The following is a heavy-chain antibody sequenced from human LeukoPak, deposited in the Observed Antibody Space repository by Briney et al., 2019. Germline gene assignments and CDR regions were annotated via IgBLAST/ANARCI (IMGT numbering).Heavy chain of an antibody. CDR3: ATKSSGWPDF. CDR2: INSDGSRT. CDR1: EFTFSSHW. J-gene: IGHJ4*02. D-gene: IGHD6-19*01. Sequence: GGSLRLSCAASEFTFSSHWMHWVRQAPGKGLVWVSRINSDGSRTYYADSVKGRFTISRDDSQNTLYLQMNSLSAEDTAVYYCATKSSGWPDFWGQGTLVTVSS. V-gene: IGHV3-74*01.